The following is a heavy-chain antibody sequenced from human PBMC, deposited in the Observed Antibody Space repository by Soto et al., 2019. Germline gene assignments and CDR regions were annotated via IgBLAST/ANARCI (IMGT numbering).Heavy chain of an antibody. Sequence: GGSVRLSCAASGFSFSSYWMHWVRQGPGKGLVWVSRINSDGSSTSFADSVQGRFTISRDNAENTLYLQMNSLRAEDTAVYYCARDLSPYYDNSGYSYSMNVWGQGTKVTVSS. CDR2: INSDGSST. J-gene: IGHJ6*02. CDR3: ARDLSPYYDNSGYSYSMNV. CDR1: GFSFSSYW. V-gene: IGHV3-74*01. D-gene: IGHD3-22*01.